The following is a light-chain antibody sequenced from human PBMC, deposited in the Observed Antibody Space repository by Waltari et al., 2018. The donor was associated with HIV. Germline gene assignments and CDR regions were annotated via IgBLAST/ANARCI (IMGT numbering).Light chain of an antibody. CDR2: ANI. V-gene: IGLV1-40*01. CDR3: QSFDSSLTTSGVI. J-gene: IGLJ2*01. Sequence: QSVLTQPPSVAGAPGPWVTISCTGSSSNIWAGYDVHWYKQLPGTAPKLLIYANINRTSGVPDRFSGSKSGSSASLAITGLQAEDEAHYYCQSFDSSLTTSGVIFGGGTKLTVL. CDR1: SSNIWAGYD.